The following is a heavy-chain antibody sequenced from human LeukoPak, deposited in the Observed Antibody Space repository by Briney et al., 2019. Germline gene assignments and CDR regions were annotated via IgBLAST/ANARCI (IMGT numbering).Heavy chain of an antibody. CDR2: IIPIFGTA. V-gene: IGHV1-69*05. D-gene: IGHD6-6*01. CDR1: GGTFSSYA. J-gene: IGHJ6*03. Sequence: ASVKVSSKASGGTFSSYAISWVRQAPGQGLEWMGGIIPIFGTANYAQKFQGRVTITTDESTSTAYMELSSLRSEDTAVYYCASGIAARLRGTQRRRAENYYYMDVWGKGTTVTVSS. CDR3: ASGIAARLRGTQRRRAENYYYMDV.